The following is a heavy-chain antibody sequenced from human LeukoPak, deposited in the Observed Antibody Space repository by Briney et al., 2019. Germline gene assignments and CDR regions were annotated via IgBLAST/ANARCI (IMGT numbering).Heavy chain of an antibody. V-gene: IGHV3-21*01. CDR1: GFTFSSYS. J-gene: IGHJ5*02. CDR3: ARDSNEGYNWFDP. Sequence: GGSLRLSCAASGFTFSSYSMNWVRQAPGKGLEWVSSISSSSSYIYYADSVKGRFTISRGNAKNSLYLQMNSLRAEDTAVYYCARDSNEGYNWFDPWGQGTLVTVSS. D-gene: IGHD4-11*01. CDR2: ISSSSSYI.